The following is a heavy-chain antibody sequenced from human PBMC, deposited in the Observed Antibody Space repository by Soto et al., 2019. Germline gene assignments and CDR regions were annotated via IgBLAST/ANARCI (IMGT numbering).Heavy chain of an antibody. Sequence: XAVKVSCKAFAYSSTSYAMHWVRQSPGQRLEWMGWINAGNGNTKYSQKFQGRVTITRDTSASTAYMELSSLRSEDTAVYYCARTEKISRIQQLVLGYWGQGTLVTVSS. CDR3: ARTEKISRIQQLVLGY. CDR2: INAGNGNT. D-gene: IGHD6-13*01. CDR1: AYSSTSYA. V-gene: IGHV1-3*01. J-gene: IGHJ4*02.